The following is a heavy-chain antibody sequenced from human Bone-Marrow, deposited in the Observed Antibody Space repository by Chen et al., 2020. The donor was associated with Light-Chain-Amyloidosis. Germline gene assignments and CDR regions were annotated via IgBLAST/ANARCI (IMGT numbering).Heavy chain of an antibody. D-gene: IGHD3-10*01. Sequence: GGGMIQPGGXLXXXXAASGFTVSSNYMSWVRQAPGKGREWVSVLYTGGSTYYADSVKGRFTXXXXXXXXXXXXXXXXXXXXXXXVYYCAGVRDPTYGGLVYLGQGTLX. J-gene: IGHJ4*02. CDR1: GFTVSSNY. CDR3: AGVRDPTYGGLVY. CDR2: LYTGGST. V-gene: IGHV3-53*01.